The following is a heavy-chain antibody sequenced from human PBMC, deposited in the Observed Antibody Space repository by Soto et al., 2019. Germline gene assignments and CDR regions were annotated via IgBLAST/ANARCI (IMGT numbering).Heavy chain of an antibody. CDR2: IGGNRNST. CDR1: GFNMKIHP. CDR3: VKDRWVDY. V-gene: IGHV3-23*01. Sequence: GGSLRLSCVASGFNMKIHPMSWVRQAPGKGLEWVSAIGGNRNSTYYADSVKGRFTISRDNSKNTLYLQMSSLRTEDTAVYYCVKDRWVDYWGQGTLVTVSS. J-gene: IGHJ4*02. D-gene: IGHD1-26*01.